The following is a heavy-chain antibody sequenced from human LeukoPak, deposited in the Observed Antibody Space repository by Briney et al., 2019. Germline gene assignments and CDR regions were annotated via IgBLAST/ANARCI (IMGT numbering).Heavy chain of an antibody. D-gene: IGHD5-18*01. Sequence: GASVKVSCTASGSTFTGYYMHWVRLGPGQGLGRKWWVNLNSGGTNYAQTFQGRGPMTRDTSISTAYMDLRRLSPDDAAVYYCWRGGTAMVKGGNWFDPWGQGTLVTVSS. CDR3: WRGGTAMVKGGNWFDP. CDR1: GSTFTGYY. J-gene: IGHJ5*02. CDR2: VNLNSGGT. V-gene: IGHV1-2*02.